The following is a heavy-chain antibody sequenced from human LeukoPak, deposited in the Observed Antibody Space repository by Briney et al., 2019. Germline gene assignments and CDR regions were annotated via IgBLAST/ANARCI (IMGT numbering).Heavy chain of an antibody. V-gene: IGHV3-30*04. CDR3: ARAVTWIDP. J-gene: IGHJ5*02. CDR1: GFTFSTYA. CDR2: IQNDGNDK. Sequence: GGSLRLSCAASGFTFSTYAIHWVRQAPGKGLEWVAFIQNDGNDKYYADSVKGRFTVSRDNSKNTLDLQMNGLRAEDTAVYYCARAVTWIDPWGQGTLVTVSS.